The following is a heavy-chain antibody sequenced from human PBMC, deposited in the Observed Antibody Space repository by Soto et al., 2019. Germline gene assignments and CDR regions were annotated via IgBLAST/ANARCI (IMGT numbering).Heavy chain of an antibody. D-gene: IGHD1-7*01. J-gene: IGHJ6*02. Sequence: LSLTCAVNGGSLSGYYWSWIRQSPGKGLEWIGEINHRGSYDYNPSLKSRVTISIDASKNHVTLELTSVTVADTAVYYCARSDNRNSLYGVDVWGQGTAVTVSS. CDR3: ARSDNRNSLYGVDV. CDR1: GGSLSGYY. CDR2: INHRGSY. V-gene: IGHV4-34*01.